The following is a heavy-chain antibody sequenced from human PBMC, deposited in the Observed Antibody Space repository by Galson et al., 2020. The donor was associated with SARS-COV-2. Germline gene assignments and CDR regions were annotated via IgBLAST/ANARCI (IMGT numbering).Heavy chain of an antibody. V-gene: IGHV3-9*01. D-gene: IGHD6-6*01. CDR3: AKDPYSSSSLGDYYYMDV. Sequence: GGSLRLSCAASGFTFDDYAMHWVRQAPGKGLEWVSGISWNSGSIGYADSVKGRFTISRDNAKNSLYLQMNSLRAEDTALYYCAKDPYSSSSLGDYYYMDVWGKGTTVTVSS. CDR2: ISWNSGSI. J-gene: IGHJ6*03. CDR1: GFTFDDYA.